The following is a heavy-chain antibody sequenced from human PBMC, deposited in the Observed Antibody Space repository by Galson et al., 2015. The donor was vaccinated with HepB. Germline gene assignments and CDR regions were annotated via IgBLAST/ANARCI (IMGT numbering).Heavy chain of an antibody. V-gene: IGHV3-30*18. CDR3: AKDQGKVVPAAMQGYYYYYYGMDV. J-gene: IGHJ6*02. D-gene: IGHD2-2*01. CDR2: ISYDGSNK. CDR1: GFTFSSYG. Sequence: SLRLSCAASGFTFSSYGMHWVRQAPGKGLEWVAVISYDGSNKYYADSVKGRFTISRDNSKNTLYLQMNSLRAEDTAVYYCAKDQGKVVPAAMQGYYYYYYGMDVWGQGTTVTVSS.